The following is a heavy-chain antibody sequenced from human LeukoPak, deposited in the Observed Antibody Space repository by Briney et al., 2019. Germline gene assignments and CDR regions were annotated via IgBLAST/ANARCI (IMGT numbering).Heavy chain of an antibody. CDR1: GYSIGSGYY. V-gene: IGHV4-38-2*02. Sequence: SSETLSLTCTVSGYSIGSGYYWGWIRQPPGKGLEWIGSIYHSGSTNYNPSLKSRVTISVDTSKNQFSLKLSSVTAADTAVYYCARLPAPYYYYMDVWGKGTTVTVSS. CDR3: ARLPAPYYYYMDV. J-gene: IGHJ6*03. CDR2: IYHSGST.